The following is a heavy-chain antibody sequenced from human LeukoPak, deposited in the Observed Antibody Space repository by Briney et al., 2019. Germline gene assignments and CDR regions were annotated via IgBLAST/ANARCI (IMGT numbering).Heavy chain of an antibody. J-gene: IGHJ4*02. CDR1: GFSFGSFE. V-gene: IGHV3-48*03. D-gene: IGHD5-12*01. Sequence: PGGSLRLPCAASGFSFGSFEMNWVRQAPGKGLEWVSYISSSGSTIDYADSVKGRFTISRGNAKNSLYLQMNSLRAEDTAVYYCAREEGLDYWGQGTLVTVSS. CDR3: AREEGLDY. CDR2: ISSSGSTI.